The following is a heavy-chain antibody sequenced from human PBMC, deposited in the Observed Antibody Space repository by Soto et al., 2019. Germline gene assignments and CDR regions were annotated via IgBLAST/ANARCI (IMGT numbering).Heavy chain of an antibody. D-gene: IGHD3-16*01. Sequence: GGSLRLSCAASGFNFSKFGMYWVRQAPGKGLEWVAVIWYDGSQKYYADSVKGRFTISRDNSNNTLYLQMSSLRAEDTAVYYCAKEVWGLYTFGRPLDNWGHATLVTVSS. J-gene: IGHJ4*01. CDR1: GFNFSKFG. CDR3: AKEVWGLYTFGRPLDN. V-gene: IGHV3-33*06. CDR2: IWYDGSQK.